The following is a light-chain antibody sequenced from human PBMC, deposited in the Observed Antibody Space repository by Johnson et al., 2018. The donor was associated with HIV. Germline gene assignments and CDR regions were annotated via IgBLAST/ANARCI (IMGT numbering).Light chain of an antibody. CDR3: GTWASSLRTGF. CDR2: EKN. V-gene: IGLV1-51*02. CDR1: SSNIGNNY. J-gene: IGLJ1*01. Sequence: QSVLTQPPSVSAAPGQKVTISCSGSSSNIGNNYVSWYQQLPGTAPKLLLYEKNKRPSGIPDRFSGPKSGPSAHLGTTGPQTGEEADNYCGTWASSLRTGFCGTGTKVTVL.